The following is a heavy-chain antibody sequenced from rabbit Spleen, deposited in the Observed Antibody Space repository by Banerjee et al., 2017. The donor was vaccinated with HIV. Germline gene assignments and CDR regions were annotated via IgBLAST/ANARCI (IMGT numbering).Heavy chain of an antibody. CDR2: IDPVFGIT. V-gene: IGHV1S47*01. CDR3: ARGSAAMTMLITGYYLGL. D-gene: IGHD2-1*01. J-gene: IGHJ4*01. Sequence: QEQLVESGGGLVQPGGSLKLSCKASGFDFSGYGVSWVRQAPGKGLEWIGYIDPVFGITYFANWVNGRFTISSHNAQNTLFLQLNSLTAADTATYFCARGSAAMTMLITGYYLGLWGPGTLVTVS. CDR1: GFDFSGYG.